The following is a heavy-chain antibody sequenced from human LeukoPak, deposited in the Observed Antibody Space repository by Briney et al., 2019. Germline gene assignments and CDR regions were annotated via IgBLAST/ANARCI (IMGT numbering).Heavy chain of an antibody. CDR2: IYPGDSDT. D-gene: IGHD6-19*01. CDR3: ARHLAVAGFGDDAFDI. J-gene: IGHJ3*02. Sequence: GESLKISCKGSGYSFTSYWIGWVRQMPGKGLEWMGIIYPGDSDTRYSPSFQGQVTISADKSISTAYLQWSSLKASDTAMYYCARHLAVAGFGDDAFDIWGQGTMVTVSS. CDR1: GYSFTSYW. V-gene: IGHV5-51*01.